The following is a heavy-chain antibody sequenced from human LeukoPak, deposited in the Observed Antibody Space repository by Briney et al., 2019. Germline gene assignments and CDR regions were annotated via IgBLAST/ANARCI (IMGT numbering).Heavy chain of an antibody. CDR1: GFTFSSYA. CDR3: AKDRAGTPWAD. J-gene: IGHJ4*02. Sequence: GGSLRLSCAASGFTFSSYAMGWVRQAPGKGLEWVSTINPGGITTYYADSVKGRFTISRDNSKNTVSLQMDSLRADDTAVNYCAKDRAGTPWADWGQGTLVTVSS. CDR2: INPGGITT. V-gene: IGHV3-23*01. D-gene: IGHD1-1*01.